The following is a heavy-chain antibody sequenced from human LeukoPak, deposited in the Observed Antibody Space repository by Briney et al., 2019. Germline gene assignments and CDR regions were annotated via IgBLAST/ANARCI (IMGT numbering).Heavy chain of an antibody. CDR2: INHSGST. CDR1: GGSFSGYY. V-gene: IGHV4-34*01. CDR3: ARVDYYYDSSGYSDY. Sequence: SETLSLTCAVYGGSFSGYYWSWIRQPPGKGPEWIGEINHSGSTNYNPSLKSRVTISVDTSKNQFSLKLSSVTAADTAVYYCARVDYYYDSSGYSDYWGQGTLVTVSS. J-gene: IGHJ4*02. D-gene: IGHD3-22*01.